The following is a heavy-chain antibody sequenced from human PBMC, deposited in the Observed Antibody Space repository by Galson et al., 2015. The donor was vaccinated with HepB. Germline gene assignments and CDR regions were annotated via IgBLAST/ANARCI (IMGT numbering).Heavy chain of an antibody. CDR3: AAGPYYYDSSGPHLRAPDAFDI. J-gene: IGHJ3*02. Sequence: SVKVSCKASGFTFTSSAMQWVRQARGQRLEWIGWIVVGSGNTNYAQKFQERVTITRDMSTSTAYTELSSLRSEDTAVYYCAAGPYYYDSSGPHLRAPDAFDIWGQGTMVTVSS. V-gene: IGHV1-58*02. D-gene: IGHD3-22*01. CDR2: IVVGSGNT. CDR1: GFTFTSSA.